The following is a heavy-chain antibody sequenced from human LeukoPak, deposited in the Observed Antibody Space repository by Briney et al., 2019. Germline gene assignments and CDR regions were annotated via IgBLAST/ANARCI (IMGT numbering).Heavy chain of an antibody. D-gene: IGHD6-13*01. CDR1: GYTFTSYG. V-gene: IGHV1-18*01. Sequence: ASVKVSCKASGYTFTSYGISWVRQAPGQGLEWMGWISAYNGNTNYAQKLQGRVTMTTDTTTSTAYMELRSLRSDDTAVYYCARDAGYSSSWYGDYWGQGTLVTVSS. J-gene: IGHJ4*02. CDR2: ISAYNGNT. CDR3: ARDAGYSSSWYGDY.